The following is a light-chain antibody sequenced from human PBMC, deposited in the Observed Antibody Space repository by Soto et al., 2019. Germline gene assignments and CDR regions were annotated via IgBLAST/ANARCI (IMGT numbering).Light chain of an antibody. CDR2: SNN. CDR3: AAWDDSLNGREV. V-gene: IGLV1-44*01. Sequence: QSVLTQPPSASGTPGQRVTISCSGSSSNIGSNSVNWYQQLPGAAPKLLIYSNNQRPSGVPDRFSGSKSGTSASLAISGLQSEDAADYYCAAWDDSLNGREVFGTGTKVTVL. J-gene: IGLJ1*01. CDR1: SSNIGSNS.